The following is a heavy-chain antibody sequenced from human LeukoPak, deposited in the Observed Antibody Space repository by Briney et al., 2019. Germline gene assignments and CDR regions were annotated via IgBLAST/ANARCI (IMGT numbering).Heavy chain of an antibody. CDR1: GGSISSYY. CDR3: ARHGYSSGSLAWFDP. V-gene: IGHV4-59*01. J-gene: IGHJ5*02. CDR2: IYYSGST. Sequence: PSETLSLTCTVSGGSISSYYWSWIRQPPGKGLEWIGYIYYSGSTNYNPSLKSRVTISVDTSKNQFSLKLSSVTAADTAVYYCARHGYSSGSLAWFDPWGQGTQVTVSS. D-gene: IGHD6-19*01.